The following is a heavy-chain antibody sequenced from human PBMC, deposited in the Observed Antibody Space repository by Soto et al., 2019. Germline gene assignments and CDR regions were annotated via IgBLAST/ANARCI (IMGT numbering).Heavy chain of an antibody. CDR3: TTDSYITTITVRFEY. V-gene: IGHV4-30-2*01. Sequence: PSETLSLTCAVSGGSISSGGYSWSWIRQPPGKGLEWIGYIYHSGSTYYNPSLKSRVTISVDRSKNQFSLKLSSVTAADTAVYYCTTDSYITTITVRFEYWGHGTLVTVSS. CDR2: IYHSGST. J-gene: IGHJ4*01. CDR1: GGSISSGGYS. D-gene: IGHD3-22*01.